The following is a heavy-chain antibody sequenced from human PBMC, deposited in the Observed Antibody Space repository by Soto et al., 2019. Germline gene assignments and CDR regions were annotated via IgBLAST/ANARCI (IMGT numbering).Heavy chain of an antibody. CDR2: INPNSGGT. J-gene: IGHJ3*02. Sequence: GASVKVSFKASGYTFTGYYMHWVRQAPGQGLEWMAWINPNSGGTNYAQKFQGRVTMTRDTSISTAYMELSRLRSDDTAVYYCARSIAAAGPRGAFDIWGQGTMVTVSS. V-gene: IGHV1-2*02. CDR3: ARSIAAAGPRGAFDI. CDR1: GYTFTGYY. D-gene: IGHD6-13*01.